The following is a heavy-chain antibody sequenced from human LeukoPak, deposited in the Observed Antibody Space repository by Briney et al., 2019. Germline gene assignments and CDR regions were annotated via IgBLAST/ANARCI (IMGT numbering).Heavy chain of an antibody. J-gene: IGHJ4*02. CDR1: GFTFIKAW. V-gene: IGHV3-15*01. D-gene: IGHD3-22*01. CDR2: IKSKPDGGTT. CDR3: TTRHYYDSSGYPHFDY. Sequence: GGSLRLSCAASGFTFIKAWMTWVRQAPGKGLEWVGRIKSKPDGGTTDYAAPVKGRFTISRDDSKNTAYLQMNSLKTEDTAVYYCTTRHYYDSSGYPHFDYWGQGTLVTVSS.